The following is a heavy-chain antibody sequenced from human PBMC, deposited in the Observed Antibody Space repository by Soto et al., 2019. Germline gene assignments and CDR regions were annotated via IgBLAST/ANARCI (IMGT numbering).Heavy chain of an antibody. D-gene: IGHD6-6*01. CDR2: ISQSGST. Sequence: SETLSLTCSLYSGSLSGFYWSWIRQPPGKRLEWIGEISQSGSTNYNPSLRSRVSISVDSSKNQFSLELTSVTAADTAVYYCARAPKVSGSAQTRPDFWGQGALVTVSS. CDR3: ARAPKVSGSAQTRPDF. CDR1: SGSLSGFY. J-gene: IGHJ4*02. V-gene: IGHV4-34*01.